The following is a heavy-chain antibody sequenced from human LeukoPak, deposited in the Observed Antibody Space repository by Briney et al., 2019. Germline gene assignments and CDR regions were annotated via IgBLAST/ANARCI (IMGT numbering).Heavy chain of an antibody. D-gene: IGHD5-18*01. CDR3: ARVRDGNNYGSNWFDP. J-gene: IGHJ5*02. V-gene: IGHV1-2*02. Sequence: ASVKVSCKASGYTFIGYYMHWVRQAPGHGLGGMGWINAYSGGTNYEQKFQGRVTMNRETSIRTAYMELSRLESDDTDDYYCARVRDGNNYGSNWFDPWGQGTLVTVSS. CDR1: GYTFIGYY. CDR2: INAYSGGT.